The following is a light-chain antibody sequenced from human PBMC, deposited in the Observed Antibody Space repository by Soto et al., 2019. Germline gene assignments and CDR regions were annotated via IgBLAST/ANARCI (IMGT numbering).Light chain of an antibody. CDR1: QSVSRY. CDR2: DAS. Sequence: EIVLTQSPATLSLSPGERATVSCRASQSVSRYLAWYQQKPGQAPRLLIYDASNRATGIPARFSGSGSGTDFTLTISRLEPEDFAVYYCQQRSNWPITFGQGTQLEIK. V-gene: IGKV3-11*01. J-gene: IGKJ5*01. CDR3: QQRSNWPIT.